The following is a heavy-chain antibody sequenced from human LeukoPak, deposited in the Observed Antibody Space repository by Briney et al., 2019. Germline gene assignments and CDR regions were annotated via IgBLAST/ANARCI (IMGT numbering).Heavy chain of an antibody. V-gene: IGHV3-7*01. CDR2: IKQDGSEK. Sequence: GGSLRLSCAASGFTFDDYDMSWVRQAPGKGLEWVANIKQDGSEKYYVDSVKGRFTISRDNAKNSLYLQMNSLRAEDTAVYYCARGASGIAFDIWGQGTMVTVSS. CDR1: GFTFDDYD. CDR3: ARGASGIAFDI. D-gene: IGHD1-1*01. J-gene: IGHJ3*02.